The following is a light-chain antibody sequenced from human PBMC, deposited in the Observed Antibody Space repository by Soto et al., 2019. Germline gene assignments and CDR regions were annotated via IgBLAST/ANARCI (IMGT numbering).Light chain of an antibody. CDR3: CSYVGRPVYV. V-gene: IGLV2-11*01. Sequence: SVLTQPRSVSGSPRPSVTNSCTGNSRDVGGYEYGSWYQQHPGKAPKLMIYGVSKRPSGVPDRFSGTRSGNTASLTISELQTESEADYYCCSYVGRPVYVFGIGTKVAVL. CDR1: SRDVGGYEY. CDR2: GVS. J-gene: IGLJ1*01.